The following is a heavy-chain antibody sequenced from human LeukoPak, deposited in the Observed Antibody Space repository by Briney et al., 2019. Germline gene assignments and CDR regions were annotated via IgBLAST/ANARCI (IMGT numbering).Heavy chain of an antibody. CDR2: INPDGSVK. V-gene: IGHV3-7*01. CDR3: ARDWSPNDGNSNYDAFDI. Sequence: GGSLRLSCAASGFMFSSYWVTWVRQAPGKWLEWVANINPDGSVKYYVDSVKGRFTISRDNAKNSLYLQMNSLRVEDTTIYYCARDWSPNDGNSNYDAFDIWGRGTMVTVSS. D-gene: IGHD2/OR15-2a*01. J-gene: IGHJ3*02. CDR1: GFMFSSYW.